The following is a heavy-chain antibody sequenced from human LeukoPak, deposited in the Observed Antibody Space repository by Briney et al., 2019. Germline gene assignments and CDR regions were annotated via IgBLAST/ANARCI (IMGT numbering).Heavy chain of an antibody. CDR3: ARDLRRGLIAARIFDY. V-gene: IGHV1-18*01. CDR1: GYTFTSYG. CDR2: ISAYNGNT. J-gene: IGHJ4*02. D-gene: IGHD6-6*01. Sequence: GASVKVSCKASGYTFTSYGISWVRQAPGQGLEWMEWISAYNGNTNYAQKLQGRVTMTTDTSTSTAYMELRSLRSDDTTVYYCARDLRRGLIAARIFDYWGQGTLVTVSS.